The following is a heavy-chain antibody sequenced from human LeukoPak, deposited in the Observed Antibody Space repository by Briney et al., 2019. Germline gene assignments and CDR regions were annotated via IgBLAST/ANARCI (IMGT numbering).Heavy chain of an antibody. J-gene: IGHJ3*02. CDR3: AREMATESDAFDI. V-gene: IGHV3-48*03. CDR2: ISSSGSTI. Sequence: GGSLRLSCAASGFTFSSYEMNWVRQAPGKGLEWVSYISSSGSTIYYADSVKGRFTISRDNSKNTLYLQVNSLRAEDTAVYYCAREMATESDAFDIWGQGTMVTVSS. D-gene: IGHD5-24*01. CDR1: GFTFSSYE.